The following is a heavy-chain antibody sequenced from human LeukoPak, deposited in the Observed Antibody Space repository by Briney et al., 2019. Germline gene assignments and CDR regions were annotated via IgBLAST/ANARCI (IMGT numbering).Heavy chain of an antibody. CDR1: GYTFTGYY. V-gene: IGHV1-2*02. CDR2: INPNSGGT. CDR3: ARGDHYDVLTGFQTPSHLSDY. J-gene: IGHJ4*02. Sequence: ASVKVSCKASGYTFTGYYVHWVRQTPGQGLEWMGWINPNSGGTNYAQKFQGRVTMTRDTSISTAYMELSRLRSDDTAVYYCARGDHYDVLTGFQTPSHLSDYWGQGTLVTVSS. D-gene: IGHD3-9*01.